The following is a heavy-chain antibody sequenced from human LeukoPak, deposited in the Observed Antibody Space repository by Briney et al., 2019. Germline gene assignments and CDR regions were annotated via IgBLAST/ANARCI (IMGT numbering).Heavy chain of an antibody. J-gene: IGHJ5*02. CDR2: IYYSGST. CDR3: ARDLSSSDYFGWFDP. D-gene: IGHD3-22*01. Sequence: SETLSLTCTVSGGSISSYYWSWIRQPPGKGLEWIGYIYYSGSTSYNPSLKSRVTISVDTSKTQFSLKLSSVTAADTTVYYCARDLSSSDYFGWFDPWGQGTLVTVSS. V-gene: IGHV4-59*01. CDR1: GGSISSYY.